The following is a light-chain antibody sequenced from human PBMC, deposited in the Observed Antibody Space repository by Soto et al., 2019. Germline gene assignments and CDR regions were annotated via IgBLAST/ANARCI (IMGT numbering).Light chain of an antibody. CDR3: QQYGSSALT. CDR1: QSVSSSY. V-gene: IGKV3-20*01. CDR2: GAS. Sequence: EIVLTQAPGTLCLSPWERATLSGSARQSVSSSYLAWYQQKPGQAPRLLIYGASSRATGIPDRFSGSGSGTDFTLTISRLEPEDFAVYYCQQYGSSALTFGGGTKVDIK. J-gene: IGKJ4*01.